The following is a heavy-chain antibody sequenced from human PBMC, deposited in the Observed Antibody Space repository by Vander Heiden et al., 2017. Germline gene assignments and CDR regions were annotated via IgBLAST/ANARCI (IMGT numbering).Heavy chain of an antibody. D-gene: IGHD6-19*01. CDR1: GFTFSEHA. J-gene: IGHJ3*02. V-gene: IGHV3-23*01. Sequence: EVQLLESGGGLVQPGGSRRLSCAASGFTFSEHAISWVRQAPGKGLEWFSSIAASGSSTYYVDSGKGRFTVSRDNSKNTLSLQMSSMGAEDTAVYYCAKGISDWRPGAFDIWGQVTLVTVSS. CDR3: AKGISDWRPGAFDI. CDR2: IAASGSST.